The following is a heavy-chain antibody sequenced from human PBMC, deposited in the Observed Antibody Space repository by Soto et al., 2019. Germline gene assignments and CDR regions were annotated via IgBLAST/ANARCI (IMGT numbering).Heavy chain of an antibody. CDR3: ATVLRGVVNWFDP. Sequence: HLVQSGPEVKKPGASLTVSCKTSGDTFSNFGLSWVRQAPGQGLVWMGWIATYNSNRNYAQKFQCRLTLTTDTPTSTAYMEVKSLRYRDTAVYYCATVLRGVVNWFDPWGQGTLVTVSS. V-gene: IGHV1-18*01. J-gene: IGHJ5*02. CDR2: IATYNSNR. D-gene: IGHD3-10*01. CDR1: GDTFSNFG.